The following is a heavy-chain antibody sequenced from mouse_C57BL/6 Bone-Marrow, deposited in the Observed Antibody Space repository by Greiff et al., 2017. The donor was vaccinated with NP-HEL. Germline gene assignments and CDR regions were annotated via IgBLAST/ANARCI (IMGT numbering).Heavy chain of an antibody. Sequence: VQLQQPGAELVKPGASVKLSCKASGYTFTSYWMHWVKQRPGRGLEWIGRIDPNSGGTKYNEKFKSKATLTVDKPSSTAYMQLSSLTSEDSAVYYCARSRTAQATGENYFDYWAKAPLSQSPQ. CDR2: IDPNSGGT. CDR1: GYTFTSYW. V-gene: IGHV1-72*01. D-gene: IGHD3-2*02. CDR3: ARSRTAQATGENYFDY. J-gene: IGHJ2*01.